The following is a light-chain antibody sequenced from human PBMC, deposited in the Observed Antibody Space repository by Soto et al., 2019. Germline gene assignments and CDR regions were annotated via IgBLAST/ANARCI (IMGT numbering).Light chain of an antibody. CDR1: SSDVGSYNL. Sequence: QSVRTQPASVSGSPVQSITISCTGTSSDVGSYNLVSWYQQHPGKAPKLMIYEGSKRPSGVSNRFSGSKSGNTASLTISGLQAEDEADYYCCSYAGSSTLGVFGTGTKVTVL. V-gene: IGLV2-23*01. CDR3: CSYAGSSTLGV. CDR2: EGS. J-gene: IGLJ1*01.